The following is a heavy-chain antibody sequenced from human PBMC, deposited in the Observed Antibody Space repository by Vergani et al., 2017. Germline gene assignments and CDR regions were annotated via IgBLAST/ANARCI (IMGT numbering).Heavy chain of an antibody. CDR3: ARGQLGYCSGGSCQDRWFDP. CDR2: INHSGRT. J-gene: IGHJ5*02. D-gene: IGHD2-15*01. CDR1: GGSFSGYY. V-gene: IGHV4-34*01. Sequence: QVQLQQWGAGLLKPSETLSLTCAVYGGSFSGYYWSWIRQPPGKGLEWIGEINHSGRTNYNPSLKSRVTISVDTSKNQFSLKLSSVTAADTAVYYCARGQLGYCSGGSCQDRWFDPWGQGTLVTVSS.